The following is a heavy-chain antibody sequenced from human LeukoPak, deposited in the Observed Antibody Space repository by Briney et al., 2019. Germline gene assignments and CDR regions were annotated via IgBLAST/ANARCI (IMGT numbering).Heavy chain of an antibody. CDR1: GFTFSSYG. D-gene: IGHD1-1*01. Sequence: PGGSLRLSCAASGFTFSSYGMHWVRQAPGKGLEWVAVISYDGSNKYYADSVKGRFTISRDNSKNTLYLQMNSLRAEDTAVYYCAKGRGYHFDYWGQGTLVTVSS. CDR2: ISYDGSNK. V-gene: IGHV3-30*18. CDR3: AKGRGYHFDY. J-gene: IGHJ4*02.